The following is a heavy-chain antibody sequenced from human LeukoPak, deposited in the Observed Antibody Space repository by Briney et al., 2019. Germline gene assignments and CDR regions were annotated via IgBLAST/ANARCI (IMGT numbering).Heavy chain of an antibody. CDR2: IYTSGST. CDR3: ARETRIAAAGPFDY. V-gene: IGHV4-61*02. D-gene: IGHD6-13*01. J-gene: IGHJ4*02. CDR1: GGSISSGSYY. Sequence: PSETLSLTCTVSGGSISSGSYYWSWIRQPAGKGLEWIGRIYTSGSTNYNPSLKSRVTISVGTSKNQFSLKLSSVTAADTAVYYCARETRIAAAGPFDYWGQGTLVTVSS.